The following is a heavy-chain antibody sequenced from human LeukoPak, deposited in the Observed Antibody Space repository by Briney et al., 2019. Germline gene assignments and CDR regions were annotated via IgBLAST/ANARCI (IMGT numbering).Heavy chain of an antibody. CDR1: GGSFSGYY. V-gene: IGHV4-34*01. CDR2: IYHSGST. Sequence: SETLSLTCAVYGGSFSGYYWSWIRQPPGKGLEWIGYIYHSGSTYYNPSLKSRVTISVDTSKNQFSLKLNSVTAADTAMYYCQSRFLEWLLDYWGQGTLVTVSS. CDR3: QSRFLEWLLDY. J-gene: IGHJ4*02. D-gene: IGHD3-3*01.